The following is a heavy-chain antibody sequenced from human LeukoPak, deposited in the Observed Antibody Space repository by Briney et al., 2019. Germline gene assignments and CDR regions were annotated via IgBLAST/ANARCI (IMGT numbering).Heavy chain of an antibody. V-gene: IGHV3-7*01. Sequence: GGSLRLSCAASGFTFSSYWMSWVRQAPGKGLEWVANIKQDGSEKYYVDSVKGRFTISRDNAKNSLYLQMNSLRAEDTAVYYCARDLSYYDYIWGSYRYNDYWGQGTLVTVSS. J-gene: IGHJ4*02. CDR2: IKQDGSEK. D-gene: IGHD3-16*02. CDR1: GFTFSSYW. CDR3: ARDLSYYDYIWGSYRYNDY.